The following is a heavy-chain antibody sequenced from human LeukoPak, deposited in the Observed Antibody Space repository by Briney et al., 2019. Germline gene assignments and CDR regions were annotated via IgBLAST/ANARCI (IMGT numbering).Heavy chain of an antibody. V-gene: IGHV4-31*03. Sequence: SETLSLTCTVSGGSISSGGYYWSWIRQHPGKGLEWIGYIYYSGSTYYNPSLKSRVTISVDTSKNQFSLKLSSVTAADTAVYYCARGWYLGMDVWGQGTTVTVSS. CDR2: IYYSGST. CDR1: GGSISSGGYY. D-gene: IGHD6-13*01. J-gene: IGHJ6*02. CDR3: ARGWYLGMDV.